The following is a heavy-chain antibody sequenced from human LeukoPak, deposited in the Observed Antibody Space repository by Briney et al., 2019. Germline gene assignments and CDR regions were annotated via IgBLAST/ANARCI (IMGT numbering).Heavy chain of an antibody. CDR2: ISAYNGNT. Sequence: GASVKVSCKASGYTFTSYGISWVRQAPGQGLEWMGWISAYNGNTNYAQKFQGRVTMTRDMSTSTVYMELSSLRSEDTAVYYCARDRVEMATIMFLDYWGQGTLVTVSS. CDR3: ARDRVEMATIMFLDY. J-gene: IGHJ4*02. V-gene: IGHV1-18*01. CDR1: GYTFTSYG. D-gene: IGHD5-24*01.